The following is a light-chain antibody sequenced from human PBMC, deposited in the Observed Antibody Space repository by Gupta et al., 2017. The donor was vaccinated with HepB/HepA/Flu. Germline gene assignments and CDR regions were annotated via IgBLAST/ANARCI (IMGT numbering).Light chain of an antibody. CDR3: MQSLQTPIT. CDR1: QSLLHADGFNY. Sequence: DIVVTHSPLSLSVTPGEPASISCKSSQSLLHADGFNYLDWYLQKPGQSPHPLIYLGSSRASGVPDRINGTGSGTNFTLKISRVEADDVGTFYCMQSLQTPITFGQGTRLDIK. CDR2: LGS. J-gene: IGKJ5*01. V-gene: IGKV2-28*01.